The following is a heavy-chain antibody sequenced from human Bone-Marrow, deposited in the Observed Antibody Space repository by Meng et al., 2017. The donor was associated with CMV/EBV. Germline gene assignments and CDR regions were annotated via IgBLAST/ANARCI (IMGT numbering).Heavy chain of an antibody. CDR1: GFTFSGSA. D-gene: IGHD3-3*01. J-gene: IGHJ6*02. CDR3: TSPFVLRFLEWLSEDV. V-gene: IGHV3-73*01. CDR2: IRSKANNYAT. Sequence: GGSLRLSCTASGFTFSGSALHWVRQASGKGLEWVGRIRSKANNYATAYAASVKGRFTISRDDSKNTSYLQINSLKSEDTAVYYCTSPFVLRFLEWLSEDVCGQGTTVTVSS.